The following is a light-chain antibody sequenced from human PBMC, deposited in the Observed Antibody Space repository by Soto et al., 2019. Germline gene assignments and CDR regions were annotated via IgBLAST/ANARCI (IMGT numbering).Light chain of an antibody. Sequence: EIVMTQSPATLYVSPGERATLSCRASQSVSSNLAWYQQKPGQAPRLLIYGASTRATGIPARFSGSGSGTEFTLTISSLQSEGFAVYYWQQYNNWPPLTFGGGTKVEIK. J-gene: IGKJ4*01. CDR2: GAS. V-gene: IGKV3-15*01. CDR1: QSVSSN. CDR3: QQYNNWPPLT.